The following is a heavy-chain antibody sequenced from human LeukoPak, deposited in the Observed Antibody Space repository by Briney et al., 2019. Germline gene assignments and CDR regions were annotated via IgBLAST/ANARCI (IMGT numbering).Heavy chain of an antibody. V-gene: IGHV4-34*01. CDR2: INHSGST. J-gene: IGHJ4*02. Sequence: SETLSLTCAVYGGSFSGYYWSWIRQPPGKGLEWIGEINHSGSTNYNPSLKSRVTISVDTSKNQFSLKLSSVTAADTAVYYCARATEMATIELDYWGQGTLVTVSS. CDR3: ARATEMATIELDY. D-gene: IGHD5-24*01. CDR1: GGSFSGYY.